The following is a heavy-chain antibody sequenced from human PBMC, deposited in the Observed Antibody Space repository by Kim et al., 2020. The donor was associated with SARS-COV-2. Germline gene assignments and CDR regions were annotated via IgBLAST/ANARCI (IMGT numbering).Heavy chain of an antibody. CDR2: ILSDASEN. D-gene: IGHD1-1*01. J-gene: IGHJ4*02. V-gene: IGHV3-30*18. CDR3: AKGGVTTPNDHYY. CDR1: GLTFSRYG. Sequence: GGSLRLSCAASGLTFSRYGMHWVRQAPGKGLEWVATILSDASENYYADSVKGRFTISRDNAMNTLYLQMNSLSAEDTAVYYCAKGGVTTPNDHYYWGQGTPVTVSS.